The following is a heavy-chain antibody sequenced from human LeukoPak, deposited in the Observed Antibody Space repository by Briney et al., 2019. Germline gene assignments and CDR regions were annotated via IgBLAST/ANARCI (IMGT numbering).Heavy chain of an antibody. J-gene: IGHJ4*02. Sequence: SETLSLTCTVSGGSISSSSYYWGWIRQPPGKGLEWIGSIYYSGSTYYNPSLKSRVTISVDTSKNQFSLKLSSVTAADTAVYYCARADVWESYRDFDYWGQGTLVTVSS. CDR2: IYYSGST. D-gene: IGHD3-16*02. CDR3: ARADVWESYRDFDY. V-gene: IGHV4-39*07. CDR1: GGSISSSSYY.